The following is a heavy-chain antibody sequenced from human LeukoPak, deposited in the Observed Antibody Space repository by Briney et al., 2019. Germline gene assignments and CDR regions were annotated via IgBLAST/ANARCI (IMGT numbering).Heavy chain of an antibody. CDR1: GGSISSYY. V-gene: IGHV4-4*07. D-gene: IGHD3-22*01. Sequence: SETLPLTCTVSGGSISSYYWSWIRQPAGKGLEWIGRVYTSGSTNYNPSLTSRVTMSVDTSKNQFSLKLSSVTAADTAVYYCARGRYYYDSSGYYNEGFDYWGQGTLVTASS. CDR3: ARGRYYYDSSGYYNEGFDY. J-gene: IGHJ4*02. CDR2: VYTSGST.